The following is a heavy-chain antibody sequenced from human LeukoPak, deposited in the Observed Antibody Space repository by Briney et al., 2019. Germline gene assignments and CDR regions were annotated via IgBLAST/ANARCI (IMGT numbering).Heavy chain of an antibody. CDR3: AKASGCSGDSCNLYPGHYYGMDV. CDR2: IGTAADT. J-gene: IGHJ6*02. V-gene: IGHV3-13*01. Sequence: GGSLRLSCAASGFTFSNYDMHWVRQAPGKGLEWVSGIGTAADTYYSGSVKGRFTISRENGKNSLYLQMSSLRAGDTAVYYCAKASGCSGDSCNLYPGHYYGMDVWGQGTTVTVSS. CDR1: GFTFSNYD. D-gene: IGHD2-15*01.